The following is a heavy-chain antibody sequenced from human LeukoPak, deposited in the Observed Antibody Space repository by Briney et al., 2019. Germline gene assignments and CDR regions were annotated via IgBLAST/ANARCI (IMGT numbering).Heavy chain of an antibody. Sequence: SETLSLTCTVSGDSISSYYWSWIRQPPGKGLEWIGYIYYSGSTNNNPSLKSRVTISLDTSKNQFSLKLTSVTAADTAVYYCARDAYDSVSWFDPWGQGTLVTVSS. V-gene: IGHV4-59*01. CDR3: ARDAYDSVSWFDP. CDR2: IYYSGST. CDR1: GDSISSYY. J-gene: IGHJ5*02. D-gene: IGHD3-22*01.